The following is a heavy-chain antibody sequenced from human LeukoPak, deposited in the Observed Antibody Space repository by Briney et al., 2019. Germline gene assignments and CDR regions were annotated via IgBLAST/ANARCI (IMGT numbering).Heavy chain of an antibody. D-gene: IGHD1-26*01. CDR2: ISANGRST. Sequence: GGSLRLSCSASGFTVSSYSMHWVRQAPGKGLDFVSAISANGRSTYYASSVKGRFTISRDNSKNTLYLQMGSRRAEDLAVYYCARVGLGSVFDYWGQGTLVTVSS. V-gene: IGHV3-64*01. CDR3: ARVGLGSVFDY. CDR1: GFTVSSYS. J-gene: IGHJ4*02.